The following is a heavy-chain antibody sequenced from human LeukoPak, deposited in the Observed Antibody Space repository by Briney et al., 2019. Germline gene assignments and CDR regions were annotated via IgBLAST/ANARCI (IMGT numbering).Heavy chain of an antibody. CDR3: AGSDGDYVLGVWFDP. Sequence: GGSLRLSCAASGFTFSDYYMSWIRQAPGKGLEWVSYISSSGSTIYYADSVKGRFTISRDNAKNSLYLQMNSLRAEDTAVYYCAGSDGDYVLGVWFDPWGQGTLVTVSS. CDR2: ISSSGSTI. D-gene: IGHD4-17*01. V-gene: IGHV3-11*01. J-gene: IGHJ5*02. CDR1: GFTFSDYY.